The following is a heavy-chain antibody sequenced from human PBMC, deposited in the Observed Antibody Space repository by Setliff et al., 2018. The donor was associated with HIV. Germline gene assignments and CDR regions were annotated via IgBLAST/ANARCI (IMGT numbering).Heavy chain of an antibody. Sequence: SETLSLTCTVSGGSITTYYWSWVRQPPGKGLEWIGYVYFSGSTNYNPALKSRVTISIDTSKNQFSLKLSSVTAADTAVYYCATLPITAAAHFDHWGQGTLVTVS. D-gene: IGHD6-25*01. CDR3: ATLPITAAAHFDH. CDR1: GGSITTYY. J-gene: IGHJ4*02. V-gene: IGHV4-59*01. CDR2: VYFSGST.